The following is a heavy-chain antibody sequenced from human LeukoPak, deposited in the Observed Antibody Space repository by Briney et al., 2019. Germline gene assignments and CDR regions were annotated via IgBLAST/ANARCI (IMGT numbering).Heavy chain of an antibody. CDR3: VREDRYSSSWYYFDY. CDR1: GFTFSSYG. J-gene: IGHJ4*02. D-gene: IGHD6-13*01. CDR2: IWYDGSNK. V-gene: IGHV3-33*01. Sequence: GGSLRLSCAASGFTFSSYGMHWVRQAPGKGLEWVAVIWYDGSNKYYADSVKGRFTISRDNSKNTLYLQMNSLRAEDTAVYYCVREDRYSSSWYYFDYWGQGTLVTVSS.